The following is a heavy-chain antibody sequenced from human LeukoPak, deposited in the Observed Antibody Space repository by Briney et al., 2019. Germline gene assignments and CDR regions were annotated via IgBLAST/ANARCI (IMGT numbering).Heavy chain of an antibody. J-gene: IGHJ4*02. CDR2: IYYSGST. Sequence: SETLSLTCTVSGGSISSSSYYWGWIRQPPGKGLEWIGSIYYSGSTYYNPSLESRVTISVDTSKNQFSLKLSSVTAADTAVYYCARLPYDILTGYYTCFDYWGQGTLVTVSS. CDR3: ARLPYDILTGYYTCFDY. D-gene: IGHD3-9*01. V-gene: IGHV4-39*01. CDR1: GGSISSSSYY.